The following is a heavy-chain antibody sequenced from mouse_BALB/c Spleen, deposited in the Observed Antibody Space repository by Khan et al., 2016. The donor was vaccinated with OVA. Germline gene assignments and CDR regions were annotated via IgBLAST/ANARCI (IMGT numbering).Heavy chain of an antibody. D-gene: IGHD1-2*01. CDR3: ARTARIKY. CDR2: ISYSGST. CDR1: GYSITSGYG. Sequence: EVQLQESGPGLVKPSQSLSLTCTVTGYSITSGYGWNWIRQFPGNKLEWIGYISYSGSTNYNPSLKSRISITRDTSKNQFFLQLNSVTTEDTAKYYCARTARIKYWGQGTTLTVSS. V-gene: IGHV3-2*02. J-gene: IGHJ2*01.